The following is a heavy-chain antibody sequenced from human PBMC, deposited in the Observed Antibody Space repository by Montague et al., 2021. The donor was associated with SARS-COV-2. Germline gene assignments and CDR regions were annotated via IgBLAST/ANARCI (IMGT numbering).Heavy chain of an antibody. CDR3: AREDRWNWFDP. J-gene: IGHJ5*02. Sequence: SETRSLTCTVSGGSINSSYWSWILQPPGKGLEWIVYIYYRGSTNYNPSLKTRVTISVDTSKNQFSLKLNSMTAADTAVYYCAREDRWNWFDPWGQGTLVIVSS. CDR2: IYYRGST. CDR1: GGSINSSY. D-gene: IGHD5-24*01. V-gene: IGHV4-59*01.